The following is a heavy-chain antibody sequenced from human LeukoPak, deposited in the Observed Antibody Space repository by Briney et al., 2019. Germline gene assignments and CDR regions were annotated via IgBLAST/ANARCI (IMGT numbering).Heavy chain of an antibody. D-gene: IGHD3-10*01. CDR3: ARGAGSGYYFYMDV. CDR1: GFTFDDYG. V-gene: IGHV3-20*04. CDR2: INWNGDST. J-gene: IGHJ6*03. Sequence: PWGSLRLSCAASGFTFDDYGMNWVRRAPGKGLEWVSGINWNGDSTGYADSVKGRFTISRDNAKNSQYLQMNSLRAEDTALYYCARGAGSGYYFYMDVWGKGTTVTVSS.